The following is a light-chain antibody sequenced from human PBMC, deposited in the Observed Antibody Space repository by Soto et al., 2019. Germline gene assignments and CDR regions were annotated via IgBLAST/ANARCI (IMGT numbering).Light chain of an antibody. J-gene: IGKJ1*01. Sequence: DIQMTQSPSSLSASVGDIVTITCQASQDISNYLNWHQQKPGKAPKLLIYQASNLQSGVPSRFSGSGSGREFTLTISSLQPDDFATYYCKQYSTYSTFGQGTKVDIK. V-gene: IGKV1-5*03. CDR3: KQYSTYST. CDR1: QDISNY. CDR2: QAS.